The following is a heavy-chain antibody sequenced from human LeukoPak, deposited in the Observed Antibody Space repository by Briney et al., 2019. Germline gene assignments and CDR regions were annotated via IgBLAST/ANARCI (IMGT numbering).Heavy chain of an antibody. J-gene: IGHJ4*02. CDR3: AGGSSYYFFDY. CDR1: GSTFPGNY. CDR2: INPSSGGT. Sequence: ASVKVSFQASGSTFPGNYLHWVRQAPGQGREWMGWINPSSGGTNPAQKCQGRVDMTRDTSNSTVYIQLKRLTSDDTAVYYCAGGSSYYFFDYWGQGVLVTVSS. D-gene: IGHD6-13*01. V-gene: IGHV1-2*02.